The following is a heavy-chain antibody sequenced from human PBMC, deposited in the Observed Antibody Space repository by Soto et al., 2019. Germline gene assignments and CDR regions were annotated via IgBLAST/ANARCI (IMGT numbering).Heavy chain of an antibody. Sequence: SETRSLTCTFYVDSMISYYWSWISQPAGKGMEWIGRIHTTENTNYNPSLKSRVTMSIDTSKNQFSLKLSSLTAADTAVYYCARALSSAAGLYFDYWGQGARVTVSS. J-gene: IGHJ4*02. CDR3: ARALSSAAGLYFDY. CDR2: IHTTENT. D-gene: IGHD6-13*01. V-gene: IGHV4-4*07. CDR1: VDSMISYY.